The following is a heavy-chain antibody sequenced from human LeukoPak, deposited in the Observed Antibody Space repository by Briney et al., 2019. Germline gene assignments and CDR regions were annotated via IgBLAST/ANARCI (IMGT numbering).Heavy chain of an antibody. CDR2: ISNSGRST. J-gene: IGHJ4*02. Sequence: PGGSLRLSCAASGFTLSSYAMTWARPAPGKGLEWVSTISNSGRSTYHAASVKGRFTISRDNSKNTLYLQMNSLSAEDTAVYYCAKGCSVAGSFHWGQGTLVTVSS. CDR3: AKGCSVAGSFH. D-gene: IGHD6-19*01. V-gene: IGHV3-23*01. CDR1: GFTLSSYA.